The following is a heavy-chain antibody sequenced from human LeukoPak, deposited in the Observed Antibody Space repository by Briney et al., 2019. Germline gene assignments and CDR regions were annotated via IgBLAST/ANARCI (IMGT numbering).Heavy chain of an antibody. CDR2: ISTSSSTI. Sequence: GGSLRLSCAASGFTFSSYGMNWVRQAPGKGLEWVSYISTSSSTIYYADSVKGRFTLSRDNSKNTLFLQMNILRAADTALYYCSAQPEEVAGGMNSWGQGALVTVSS. CDR3: SAQPEEVAGGMNS. D-gene: IGHD6-19*01. CDR1: GFTFSSYG. J-gene: IGHJ4*02. V-gene: IGHV3-48*01.